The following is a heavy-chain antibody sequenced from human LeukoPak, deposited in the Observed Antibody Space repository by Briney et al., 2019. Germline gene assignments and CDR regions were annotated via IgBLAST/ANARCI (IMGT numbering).Heavy chain of an antibody. Sequence: SSVNVSLKASGCTFTNYAINWVRQPPAQGHERMGGIIPIFGTTNYAQKFQGRVPITADESTSTAYMELSSLRSEDTAVYYCARDYYGSGSYYIYWGQGTLVTVSS. D-gene: IGHD3-10*01. CDR1: GCTFTNYA. CDR2: IIPIFGTT. J-gene: IGHJ4*02. CDR3: ARDYYGSGSYYIY. V-gene: IGHV1-69*01.